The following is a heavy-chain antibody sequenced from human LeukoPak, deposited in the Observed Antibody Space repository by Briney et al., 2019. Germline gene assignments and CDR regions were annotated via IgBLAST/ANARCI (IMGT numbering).Heavy chain of an antibody. Sequence: GGSLRLSCAASGFTFSTYAMSWVRQAPGKGLGWVSRISGSGGNTYYADSVKGRFTISRDNSKNTLYLQMNGLRAEDTAVYYCAKPTTLFDYWGQGTLVTVSS. CDR1: GFTFSTYA. CDR3: AKPTTLFDY. D-gene: IGHD2-21*01. CDR2: ISGSGGNT. J-gene: IGHJ4*02. V-gene: IGHV3-23*01.